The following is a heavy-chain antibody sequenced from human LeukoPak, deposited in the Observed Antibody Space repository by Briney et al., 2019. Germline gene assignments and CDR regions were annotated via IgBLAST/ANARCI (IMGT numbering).Heavy chain of an antibody. J-gene: IGHJ6*01. Sequence: GGCLRLSCAASGFIFSSYWMNWVRQAPGKGLEWVANIKEDGSAKYYVDSVKGRFTISRDNAKNSLYLQMNSLRAEDTAVYYCVMDMDVWAQGTTVTVSS. V-gene: IGHV3-7*05. CDR3: VMDMDV. CDR1: GFIFSSYW. CDR2: IKEDGSAK.